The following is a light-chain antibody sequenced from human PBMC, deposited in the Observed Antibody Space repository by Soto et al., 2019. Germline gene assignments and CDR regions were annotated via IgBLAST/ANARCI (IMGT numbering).Light chain of an antibody. V-gene: IGKV1-9*01. CDR1: QDISSY. J-gene: IGKJ4*01. Sequence: DLQLTQSPSFLSASVGDRVTITCRASQDISSYLAWYQQKPGKAPKLLIYAASTLQSGVPSRFSGSGSGTEFTLTISSLQPEDFTTYYCQQLSAYPTATFGGGTKVEIK. CDR2: AAS. CDR3: QQLSAYPTAT.